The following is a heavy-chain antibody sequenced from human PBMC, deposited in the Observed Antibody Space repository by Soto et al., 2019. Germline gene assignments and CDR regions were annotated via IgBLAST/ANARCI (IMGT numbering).Heavy chain of an antibody. CDR2: ISSSGSTI. CDR3: ARTRREWELLVNFDY. D-gene: IGHD1-26*01. CDR1: GFTFSSYE. V-gene: IGHV3-48*03. Sequence: GGSLRLSCAASGFTFSSYEMNWVRQAPGKGLEWVSYISSSGSTIYYADSVKGRFTISRDNAKNSLYLQMNSLRAEDTAVYYCARTRREWELLVNFDYWGQGTLVTVSS. J-gene: IGHJ4*02.